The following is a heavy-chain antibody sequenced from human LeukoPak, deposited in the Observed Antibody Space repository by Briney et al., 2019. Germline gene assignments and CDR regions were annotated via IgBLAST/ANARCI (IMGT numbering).Heavy chain of an antibody. J-gene: IGHJ4*02. CDR2: ISYDGSYK. CDR1: GFTFSDYD. CDR3: AKARYYFDY. Sequence: PGGSLRLSCAASGFTFSDYDMHWVRQAPGKGLEWVALISYDGSYKYYTDSMKGRFTISRDDSKNTLYLQMNSLRAEDTAVYYCAKARYYFDYWGQGTLVTVSS. V-gene: IGHV3-30*18.